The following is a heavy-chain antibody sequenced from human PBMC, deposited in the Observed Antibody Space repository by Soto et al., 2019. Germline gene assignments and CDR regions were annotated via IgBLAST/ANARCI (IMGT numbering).Heavy chain of an antibody. D-gene: IGHD3-3*01. V-gene: IGHV3-21*01. J-gene: IGHJ4*02. CDR1: GFTFSSYS. CDR2: ISSSSSYI. CDR3: AREGFLELLGSDPIIDY. Sequence: GVSLRLSCAASGFTFSSYSMNWVRQAPGKGLEWVSSISSSSSYIYYADSVKGRFTISRDNAKNSLYLQMNSLRAEDTAVYYCAREGFLELLGSDPIIDYWGQGTLVTVSS.